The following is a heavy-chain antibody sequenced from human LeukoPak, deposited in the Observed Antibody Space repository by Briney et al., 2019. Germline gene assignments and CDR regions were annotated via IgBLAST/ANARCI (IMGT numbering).Heavy chain of an antibody. J-gene: IGHJ4*02. Sequence: PSETLSFTCTVSGGSISSSSYYWGWIRQPPGKGLEWIGSIYYSGFTYYNPSLKSRVTISVDTSKNQFSLKLSSVTAADTAVYYCAKPLPGYSYVDFWGQGTLVTVSS. CDR1: GGSISSSSYY. V-gene: IGHV4-39*01. CDR3: AKPLPGYSYVDF. CDR2: IYYSGFT. D-gene: IGHD5-18*01.